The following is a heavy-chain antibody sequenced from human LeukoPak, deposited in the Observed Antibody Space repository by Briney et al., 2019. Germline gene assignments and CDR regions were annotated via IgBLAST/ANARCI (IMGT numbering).Heavy chain of an antibody. CDR1: GFTFSIYA. J-gene: IGHJ6*02. V-gene: IGHV3-23*01. D-gene: IGHD4-17*01. CDR3: AKHYGDYRALYYYYGMDV. Sequence: GGSLRLSCAASGFTFSIYAMSWVRQAPGKGLEWVSSISGSGGGDSTYYADSVKGRFTISRDNSKNTLYLQMNSLRAEDTAVYYCAKHYGDYRALYYYYGMDVWGQGTTVTVSS. CDR2: ISGSGGGDST.